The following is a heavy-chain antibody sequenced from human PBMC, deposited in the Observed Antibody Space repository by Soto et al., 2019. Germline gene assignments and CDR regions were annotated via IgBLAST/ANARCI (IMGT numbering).Heavy chain of an antibody. Sequence: QMQLVQSGAEVKKPGSSVKVSCKASGGTLSSFINYPINWVRQAPGQGLEWMGGIVPNVGTVNYAQQFQGRVTITAAKSTGTAYIELSSLRSDDTALYYCARRDTSGCLLYFDNWGQGTLVTVSS. V-gene: IGHV1-69*06. CDR1: GGTLSSFINYP. J-gene: IGHJ4*02. CDR3: ARRDTSGCLLYFDN. D-gene: IGHD3-3*01. CDR2: IVPNVGTV.